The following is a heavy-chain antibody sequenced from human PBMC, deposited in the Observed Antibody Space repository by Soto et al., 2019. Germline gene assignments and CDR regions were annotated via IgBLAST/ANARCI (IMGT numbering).Heavy chain of an antibody. CDR3: ARDLSRYSGQVTLDL. CDR2: INPNSGGT. CDR1: GYTSTGFY. D-gene: IGHD5-12*01. V-gene: IGHV1-2*04. Sequence: ASVKVSCKASGYTSTGFYMHWVRQAPGQGLERMGWINPNSGGTNYAQKFQGWVTMTRDTSISTAYMELSRLRSDDTAVYYCARDLSRYSGQVTLDLWGQGTLVTVSS. J-gene: IGHJ4*02.